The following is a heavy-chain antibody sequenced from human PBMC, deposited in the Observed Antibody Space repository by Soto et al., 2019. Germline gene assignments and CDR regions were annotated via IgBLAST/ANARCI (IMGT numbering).Heavy chain of an antibody. CDR2: IVVGSGNT. CDR1: GFTFTSSA. Sequence: SVKVSCKASGFTFTSSAVQWVRQARGQRLEWIGWIVVGSGNTNYAQKLQERVTITRDMSTSTAYMELSSLRSEDTAVYYCAADYSSLRGSAFDIWGQGTTVTVSS. CDR3: AADYSSLRGSAFDI. V-gene: IGHV1-58*01. J-gene: IGHJ3*02. D-gene: IGHD1-26*01.